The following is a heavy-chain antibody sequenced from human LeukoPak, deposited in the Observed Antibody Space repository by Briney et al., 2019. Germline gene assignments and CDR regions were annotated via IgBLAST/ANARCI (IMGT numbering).Heavy chain of an antibody. CDR1: GYTFTGYY. CDR3: ARGSIVGATFDYFDY. D-gene: IGHD1-26*01. V-gene: IGHV1-2*02. CDR2: INPNSGGT. Sequence: ASVKVSCKASGYTFTGYYMHWVRQAPGQGLEWMGWINPNSGGTNYAQKFQGRVTMTRDTSISTAYVDLSRLRSDDTAVYYCARGSIVGATFDYFDYWGQGTLVTVSS. J-gene: IGHJ4*02.